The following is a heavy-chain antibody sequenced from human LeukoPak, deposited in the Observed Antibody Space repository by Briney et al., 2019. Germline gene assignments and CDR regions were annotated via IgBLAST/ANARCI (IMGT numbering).Heavy chain of an antibody. CDR2: INPDSGGT. V-gene: IGHV1-2*02. CDR1: GYTFTGYF. CDR3: ARGSVVVPAAMHWFDP. J-gene: IGHJ5*02. D-gene: IGHD2-2*01. Sequence: ASVKVSCKASGYTFTGYFIHWVRQAPGQGLEWMGWINPDSGGTNYAQKFQGRVTMTRDTSISTAYMELSRLRSDDTAVYYCARGSVVVPAAMHWFDPWGQGTLVTVSS.